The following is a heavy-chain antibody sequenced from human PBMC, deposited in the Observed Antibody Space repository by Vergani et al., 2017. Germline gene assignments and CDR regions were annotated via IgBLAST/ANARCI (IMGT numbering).Heavy chain of an antibody. CDR3: ARHTTYTDY. CDR1: EYSFGNYW. J-gene: IGHJ4*02. CDR2: IYPADSDT. V-gene: IGHV5-51*01. Sequence: EVELVQSGPEMRKPGESLKISCKGYEYSFGNYWIGWVRQMPGKGLEWMGIIYPADSDTRYSPSFQGQVTISADKSISTAFLQWDSLKASDTALYYCARHTTYTDYWGQGTLVTVSS. D-gene: IGHD1-1*01.